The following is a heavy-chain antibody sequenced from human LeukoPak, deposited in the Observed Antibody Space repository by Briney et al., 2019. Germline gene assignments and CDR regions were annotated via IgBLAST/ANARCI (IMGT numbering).Heavy chain of an antibody. D-gene: IGHD3-10*01. V-gene: IGHV3-30*02. CDR3: AKDSRGYFDY. CDR2: IWYDGSNK. Sequence: GGSLRLSCAASEFTFSSYEMNWVRQAPGKGLEWVAVIWYDGSNKYYADSVKGRFTISRDNSKNTLYLQMNSLRAEDTAVYYCAKDSRGYFDYWGQGTLVTVSS. CDR1: EFTFSSYE. J-gene: IGHJ4*02.